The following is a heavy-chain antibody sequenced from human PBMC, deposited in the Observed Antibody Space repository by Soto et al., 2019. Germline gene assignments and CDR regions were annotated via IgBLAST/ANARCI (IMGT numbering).Heavy chain of an antibody. V-gene: IGHV3-23*01. J-gene: IGHJ2*01. D-gene: IGHD2-21*02. CDR3: ARREVVTASSYWYFDL. CDR2: ISGSGGGT. Sequence: EVQLLESGGDLVQPGGSLRLSCAASGFTFSTYAMSWVRQAPGRGLEGVWGISGSGGGTYYADSVKGRFTISRDNSRYTRYLEMNSLSTDDTDVYHCARREVVTASSYWYFDLWGRGTLVTVSS. CDR1: GFTFSTYA.